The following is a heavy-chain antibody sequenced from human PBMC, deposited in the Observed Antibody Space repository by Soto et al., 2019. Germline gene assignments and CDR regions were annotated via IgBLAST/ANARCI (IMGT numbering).Heavy chain of an antibody. CDR2: ISGSGGST. D-gene: IGHD6-6*01. CDR1: GFTFSSYA. Sequence: GGSLRLSCAASGFTFSSYAMSWVRQAPGKGLEWVSAISGSGGSTYYADSVKGRFTISRDNSKNTLYLQMNSLRAEDTAVYYCAKGEYSSSSLALYYFDYWGQGTLVTVSS. CDR3: AKGEYSSSSLALYYFDY. J-gene: IGHJ4*02. V-gene: IGHV3-23*01.